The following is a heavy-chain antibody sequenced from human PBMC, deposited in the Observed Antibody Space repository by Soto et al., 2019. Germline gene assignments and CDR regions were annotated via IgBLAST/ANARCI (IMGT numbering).Heavy chain of an antibody. V-gene: IGHV1-18*01. CDR3: ARDWAAVAGTDY. D-gene: IGHD6-19*01. CDR1: GFTFTSSA. J-gene: IGHJ4*02. Sequence: GASVKVSCKASGFTFTSSAMQWGRQVRGQVLEWMGWISAYSGNTNYAQKLQGRVTMTTDTSTSTAYMELRSLRSDDTAVYYCARDWAAVAGTDYWGQGTLVTVSS. CDR2: ISAYSGNT.